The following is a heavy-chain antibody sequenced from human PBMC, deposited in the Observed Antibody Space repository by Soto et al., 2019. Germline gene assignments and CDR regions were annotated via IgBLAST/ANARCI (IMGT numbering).Heavy chain of an antibody. CDR3: ARRGVVVAAPDAFHF. CDR1: GGSISSSSYY. CDR2: IYYSGST. J-gene: IGHJ3*01. D-gene: IGHD2-15*01. Sequence: SETLSLTCTVSGGSISSSSYYWGWIRQPPGKGLEWIGSIYYSGSTYYNPSLKSRVTISVDTSKNQFSLKLSSVTAADTAVYYCARRGVVVAAPDAFHFWGQAPMLTVS. V-gene: IGHV4-39*01.